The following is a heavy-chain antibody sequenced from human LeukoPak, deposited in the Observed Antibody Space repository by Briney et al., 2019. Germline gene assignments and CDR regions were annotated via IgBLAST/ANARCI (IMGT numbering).Heavy chain of an antibody. J-gene: IGHJ1*01. V-gene: IGHV3-53*01. CDR2: IYSGGST. Sequence: GGSLRLSCAASGFTVSSNYMSWVRQAPGKGLEWVSVIYSGGSTYYADSVKGRFTISRDNSKNTLYLQMNSLRAEDTAVYCCASGRGSSGWYDVNSGYFQHWGQGTLVTVSS. CDR1: GFTVSSNY. D-gene: IGHD6-19*01. CDR3: ASGRGSSGWYDVNSGYFQH.